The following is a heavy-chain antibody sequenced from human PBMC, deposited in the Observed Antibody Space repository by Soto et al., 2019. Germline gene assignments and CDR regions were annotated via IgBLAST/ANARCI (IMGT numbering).Heavy chain of an antibody. J-gene: IGHJ4*02. D-gene: IGHD1-26*01. Sequence: PGGSLRLSCAGSGFIFSGYSMNWVRQAPGKGLEWASSISTTSTYIYYADSVKGRFTVSRDNAKNSLYLQMTGLRPEDTAMYYCARDGIVGTTDFFDYWGQGTLVTVSS. CDR3: ARDGIVGTTDFFDY. CDR1: GFIFSGYS. V-gene: IGHV3-21*01. CDR2: ISTTSTYI.